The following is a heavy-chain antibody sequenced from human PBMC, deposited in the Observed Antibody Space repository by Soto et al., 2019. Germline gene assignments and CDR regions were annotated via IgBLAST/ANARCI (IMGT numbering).Heavy chain of an antibody. CDR1: GFRVNIYS. D-gene: IGHD6-19*01. J-gene: IGHJ4*02. Sequence: EVQLVESGGGLVQPGGSLRLSCAASGFRVNIYSMNWIRQAPGKGLEWSAYMTSDTKTIKYADSVKGRFTISRDNDNNLVYLQMNSLRDEDTAVYYCARSVEGHFDYWGQGTVVTVSA. CDR3: ARSVEGHFDY. CDR2: MTSDTKTI. V-gene: IGHV3-48*02.